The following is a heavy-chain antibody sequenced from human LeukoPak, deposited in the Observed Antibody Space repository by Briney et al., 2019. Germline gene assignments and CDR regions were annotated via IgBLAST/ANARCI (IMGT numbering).Heavy chain of an antibody. CDR1: GFSFSSYS. CDR3: AKRRGLELLYYYYMDV. CDR2: ISSSGSAK. D-gene: IGHD1-7*01. V-gene: IGHV3-48*01. J-gene: IGHJ6*03. Sequence: GGSLRLSCAASGFSFSSYSMNWVRQAPGKGLEWISYISSSGSAKYYADSVQGRLTISRDNARNSLYLQMNSLRAEDTAVYYCAKRRGLELLYYYYMDVWGKGTTVTVSS.